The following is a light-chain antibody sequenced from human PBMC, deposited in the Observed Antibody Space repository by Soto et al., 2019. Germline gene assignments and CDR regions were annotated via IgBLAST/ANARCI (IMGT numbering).Light chain of an antibody. Sequence: QSAPTQPASVSGSPGQSITISCIGTSSDVGGYNYVSWYQQHPVKAPKLMIYDVSNRPSGVSNRFSGSKSGNTASLTISGLQAEDEADYYCSSYTSSSVVFGGGTKVTVL. J-gene: IGLJ2*01. CDR3: SSYTSSSVV. CDR2: DVS. V-gene: IGLV2-14*01. CDR1: SSDVGGYNY.